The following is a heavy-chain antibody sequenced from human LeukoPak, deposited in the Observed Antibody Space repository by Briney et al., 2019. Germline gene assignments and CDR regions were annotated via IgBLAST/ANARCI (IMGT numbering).Heavy chain of an antibody. Sequence: GGSLRLSCAASGFIFSSYGMHWVRQAPGKGLEWVAVIWYNGSKKYYADSVKGRFTISRDSSKNTLYLQMNSLRAEDTAVYYCARDKFRFDNWGQGILVTVSS. J-gene: IGHJ4*02. CDR3: ARDKFRFDN. CDR1: GFIFSSYG. D-gene: IGHD3-10*01. CDR2: IWYNGSKK. V-gene: IGHV3-33*01.